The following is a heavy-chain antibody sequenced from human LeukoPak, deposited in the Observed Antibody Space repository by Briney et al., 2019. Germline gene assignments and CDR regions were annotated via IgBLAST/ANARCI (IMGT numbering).Heavy chain of an antibody. Sequence: PSETLSLTCTVSGGSISSYYWSWIRQPPGKGLEWIGEINHSGGTNYNPSLKSRVTISVDTSKNQFSLKLSSVTAADTAVYYCARHGYSSSWYLSDDAFDIWGQGTMVTVSS. CDR3: ARHGYSSSWYLSDDAFDI. CDR1: GGSISSYY. CDR2: INHSGGT. J-gene: IGHJ3*02. V-gene: IGHV4-34*01. D-gene: IGHD6-13*01.